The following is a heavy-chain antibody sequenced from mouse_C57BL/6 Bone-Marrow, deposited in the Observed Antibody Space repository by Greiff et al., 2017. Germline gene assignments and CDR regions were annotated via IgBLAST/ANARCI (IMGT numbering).Heavy chain of an antibody. J-gene: IGHJ3*01. V-gene: IGHV14-4*01. CDR1: GFNIKDDY. CDR2: IDPENGDT. Sequence: EVQLQESGAELVRPGASVKLSCTASGFNIKDDYMHWVKQRPEQGLEWIGWIDPENGDTESASKFQGKATITADTSSNTAYLQLSSLTSEDTAVYYCTTGGLRRRPGFAYWGQGTLVTVSA. CDR3: TTGGLRRRPGFAY. D-gene: IGHD2-4*01.